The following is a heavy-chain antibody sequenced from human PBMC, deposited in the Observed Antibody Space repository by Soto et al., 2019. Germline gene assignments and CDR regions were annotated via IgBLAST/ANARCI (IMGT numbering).Heavy chain of an antibody. D-gene: IGHD3-16*01. CDR3: ATIGPTSQNFDY. CDR1: GFTFSSYA. CDR2: ISASGGAT. Sequence: GGSLRLSCAASGFTFSSYAMGWVRQAPGKGLEWVSAISASGGATFYTASVKGRFTISRENSKNTLYLQMNSLTAKDTAVYYCATIGPTSQNFDYWGPGTLVTVSS. V-gene: IGHV3-23*01. J-gene: IGHJ4*02.